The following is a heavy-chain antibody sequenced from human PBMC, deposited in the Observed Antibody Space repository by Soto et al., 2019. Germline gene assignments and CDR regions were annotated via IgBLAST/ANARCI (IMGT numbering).Heavy chain of an antibody. Sequence: PSETLSLTCTVSGGSISSYYWSWIRQPPGKGLEWIGYIYYSGSTNYNPSLKSRVTISVDTSKNQFSLKLSSVTAADTAVYYCARLSNELRFPDYWGQGTLVIVSS. CDR2: IYYSGST. CDR1: GGSISSYY. J-gene: IGHJ4*02. D-gene: IGHD1-1*01. CDR3: ARLSNELRFPDY. V-gene: IGHV4-59*08.